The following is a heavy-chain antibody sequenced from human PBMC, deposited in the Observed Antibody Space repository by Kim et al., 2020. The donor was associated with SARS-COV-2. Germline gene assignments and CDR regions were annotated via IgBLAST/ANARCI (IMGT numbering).Heavy chain of an antibody. Sequence: NHAQKVQGEVTMTRETSISTAYMELSRLGSDDTAVYYCARGDIYDYDYFDYWGQGTVVTVSS. CDR3: ARGDIYDYDYFDY. J-gene: IGHJ4*02. D-gene: IGHD5-12*01. V-gene: IGHV1-2*02.